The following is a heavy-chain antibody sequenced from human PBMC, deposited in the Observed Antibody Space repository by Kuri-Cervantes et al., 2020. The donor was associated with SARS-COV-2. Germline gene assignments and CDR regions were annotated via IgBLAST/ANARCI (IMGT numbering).Heavy chain of an antibody. CDR2: IYTSGST. Sequence: GSLRLSCTVSGGSISSYYWSWIRQPAGKGLEWIGRIYTSGSTNYNPSLKSRVTMSVDTSKNQFSLKLSSVTAADTAVYYCARERAVYYYDSSGYYADAFDIWGQGTMVTVSS. CDR3: ARERAVYYYDSSGYYADAFDI. CDR1: GGSISSYY. J-gene: IGHJ3*02. V-gene: IGHV4-4*07. D-gene: IGHD3-22*01.